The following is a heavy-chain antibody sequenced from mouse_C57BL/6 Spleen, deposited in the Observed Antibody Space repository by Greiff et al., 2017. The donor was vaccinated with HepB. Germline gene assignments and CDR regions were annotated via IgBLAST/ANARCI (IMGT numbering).Heavy chain of an antibody. CDR3: TRDPHLGERYFDV. J-gene: IGHJ1*03. Sequence: EVKLVESGEGLVKPGGSLKLSCAASGFTFSSYAMSWVRQTPEKRLEWVAYISSGGDYIYYADTVKGRFTISRDNARNTLYLQMSSLKSEDTAMYYCTRDPHLGERYFDVWGTGTTVTVSS. CDR1: GFTFSSYA. V-gene: IGHV5-9-1*02. CDR2: ISSGGDYI.